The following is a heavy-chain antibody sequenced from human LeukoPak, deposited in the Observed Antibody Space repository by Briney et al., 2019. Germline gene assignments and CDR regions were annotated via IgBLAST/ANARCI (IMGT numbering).Heavy chain of an antibody. CDR3: AREETGTTNDFDY. CDR1: GGSISSSSYY. V-gene: IGHV4-39*07. J-gene: IGHJ4*02. D-gene: IGHD1-1*01. CDR2: INHSGST. Sequence: KPSETLSLTCTVSGGSISSSSYYWGWIRQPPGKGLEWIGEINHSGSTNYNPSPKSRVTISVDTSKNQFSLKLSSVTAADTAVYYCAREETGTTNDFDYWGQGTLVTVSS.